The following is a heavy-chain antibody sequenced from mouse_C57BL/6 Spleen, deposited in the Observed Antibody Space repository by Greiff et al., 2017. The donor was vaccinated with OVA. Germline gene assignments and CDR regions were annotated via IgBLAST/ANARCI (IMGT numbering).Heavy chain of an antibody. CDR2: ISDGGSYT. V-gene: IGHV5-4*01. J-gene: IGHJ4*01. CDR1: GFTFSSYA. Sequence: EVQLVESGGGLVKPGGSLKLSCAASGFTFSSYAMSWVRQTPEKRLEWVATISDGGSYTYYPDNVKGRFTISRDNAKNNLYLQMSHLKSEDTAMYYCARDKDSISAMDYWGQGTSVTVSS. CDR3: ARDKDSISAMDY.